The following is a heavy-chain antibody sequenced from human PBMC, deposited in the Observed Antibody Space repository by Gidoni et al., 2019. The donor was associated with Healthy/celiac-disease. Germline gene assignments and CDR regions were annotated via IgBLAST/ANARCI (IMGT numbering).Heavy chain of an antibody. CDR1: GFTFSSYS. CDR3: ARDTPDYDFWSGDYYYYGMDV. D-gene: IGHD3-3*01. Sequence: EVQLVESGGGLVKPGGSLRLSCAASGFTFSSYSMNWVRQAPGKGLEWVSSISSSSSYIYYADSVKGRFTISRDNAKNSLYLQMISLRAEDTAVYYCARDTPDYDFWSGDYYYYGMDVWGQGTTVTVSS. V-gene: IGHV3-21*01. J-gene: IGHJ6*02. CDR2: ISSSSSYI.